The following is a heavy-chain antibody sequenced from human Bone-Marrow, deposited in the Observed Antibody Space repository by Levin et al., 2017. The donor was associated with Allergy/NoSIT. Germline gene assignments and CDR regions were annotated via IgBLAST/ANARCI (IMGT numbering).Heavy chain of an antibody. CDR3: ARRDSDGSNSFDF. J-gene: IGHJ4*02. D-gene: IGHD4-23*01. Sequence: GGSLRLSCQASGYSFTSYWFGWVRQRPGKGLEWMGLIFPSDSDTRVSPSFQGQIIMSVDKSISTAYLHWNSLKASDTAMYYCARRDSDGSNSFDFWGQGTPVTVSS. V-gene: IGHV5-51*01. CDR2: IFPSDSDT. CDR1: GYSFTSYW.